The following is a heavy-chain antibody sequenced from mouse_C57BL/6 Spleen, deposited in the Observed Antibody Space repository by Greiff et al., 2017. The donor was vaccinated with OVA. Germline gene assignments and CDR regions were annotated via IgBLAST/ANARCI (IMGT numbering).Heavy chain of an antibody. Sequence: EVQLQQSGPELVKPGASVKISCKASGYTFTDYYMNWVKQSHGKSLEWIGDINPNNGGTSYNQKFKGKATLTVDKSSSTAYMELRSLTSEDSAVYYCARERGHSKEYYAMDYWGQGTSVTVSS. CDR3: ARERGHSKEYYAMDY. CDR1: GYTFTDYY. V-gene: IGHV1-26*01. CDR2: INPNNGGT. J-gene: IGHJ4*01. D-gene: IGHD2-5*01.